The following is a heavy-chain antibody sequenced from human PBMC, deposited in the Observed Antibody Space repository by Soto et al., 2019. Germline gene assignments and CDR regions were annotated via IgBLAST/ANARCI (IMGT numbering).Heavy chain of an antibody. D-gene: IGHD3-16*02. CDR1: GFILRNDW. V-gene: IGHV3-7*03. Sequence: EVQLVESGGCLVQPGGSLRLSCADSGFILRNDWMSWVLQAPGMGLQWEASIKEDGSEKYYVDPVKGRFTISRENAKNSLYLQMNSLRAEDTAVYYCARYRSLDPWGQGILVTVSS. J-gene: IGHJ5*02. CDR3: ARYRSLDP. CDR2: IKEDGSEK.